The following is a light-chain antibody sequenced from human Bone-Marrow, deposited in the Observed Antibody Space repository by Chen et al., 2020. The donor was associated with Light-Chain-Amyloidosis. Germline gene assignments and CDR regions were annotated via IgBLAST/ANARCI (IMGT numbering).Light chain of an antibody. J-gene: IGLJ3*02. CDR2: DDS. Sequence: SYLLTQPSSVSVAPGQTATIACGGNNIGSTSVHWYQQTPGQAPLLVVYDDSGRPSGIPERLSGSNSGNTATLTISRVEAGDEADYYGQVWDRSSDRPVFGGGTKLTVL. CDR3: QVWDRSSDRPV. V-gene: IGLV3-21*02. CDR1: NIGSTS.